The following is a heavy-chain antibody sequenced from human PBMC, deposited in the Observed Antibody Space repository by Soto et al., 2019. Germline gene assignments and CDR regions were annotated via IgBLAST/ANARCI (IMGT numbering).Heavy chain of an antibody. CDR3: ARRVGAGTNFDC. CDR2: IYSGSST. V-gene: IGHV3-53*01. J-gene: IGHJ4*02. Sequence: PGGSLRLSCAASGFTVSNNYMSWVRQAPEKGLEWVSVIYSGSSTYYADSVKGRFTISRDNSKNTLYLQMNSLRAEDTAVYYCARRVGAGTNFDCWGQGTLVTVSS. CDR1: GFTVSNNY. D-gene: IGHD6-13*01.